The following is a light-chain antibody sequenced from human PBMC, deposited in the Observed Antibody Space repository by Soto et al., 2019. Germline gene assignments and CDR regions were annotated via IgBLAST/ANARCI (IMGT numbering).Light chain of an antibody. Sequence: QSVLTQPPSVSGAPGQRVTISCTGGASNIGANYDVHWYQQLPGTAPKLLIYGTSNRPSGVPDRFSGSKSGTSASLAITGLQAEDEARYFCQSYDFTLGAFWVFGGGTKVTVL. J-gene: IGLJ3*02. V-gene: IGLV1-40*01. CDR1: ASNIGANYD. CDR3: QSYDFTLGAFWV. CDR2: GTS.